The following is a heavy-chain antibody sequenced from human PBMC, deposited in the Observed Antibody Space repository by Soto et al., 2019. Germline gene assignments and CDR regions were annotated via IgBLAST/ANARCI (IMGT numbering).Heavy chain of an antibody. CDR1: GGSISSGGYS. CDR3: ARVSVMYGSGSYNWFDP. Sequence: QLQLQESGSGLVKPSQTLSLTCAVSGGSISSGGYSWSWIRQPPGKGLEGIGYINHSGSTYYNPSLKSRVTISVDRSKNQFSLKLSSVTAADTAVYYCARVSVMYGSGSYNWFDPWGQGTLVTVSS. CDR2: INHSGST. V-gene: IGHV4-30-2*01. D-gene: IGHD3-10*01. J-gene: IGHJ5*02.